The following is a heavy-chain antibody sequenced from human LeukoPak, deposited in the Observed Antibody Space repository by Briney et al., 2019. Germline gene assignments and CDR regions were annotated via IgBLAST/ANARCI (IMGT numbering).Heavy chain of an antibody. J-gene: IGHJ3*02. CDR1: GGSVSSGSYY. Sequence: SETLSLTCTVSGGSVSSGSYYWSWIRQHPGKGLEWIGYIYYSGSTYYNPSLKSRVTISVDTSKNQFSLKLSSVTAADTAVYYCARVGHCSSTSCYRVYAFDIWGQGTMVTVSS. CDR3: ARVGHCSSTSCYRVYAFDI. D-gene: IGHD2-2*01. V-gene: IGHV4-31*03. CDR2: IYYSGST.